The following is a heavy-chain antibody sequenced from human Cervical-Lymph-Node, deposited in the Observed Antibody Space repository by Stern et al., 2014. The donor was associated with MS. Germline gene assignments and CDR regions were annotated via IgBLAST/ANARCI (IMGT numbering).Heavy chain of an antibody. CDR2: INAGKGNT. D-gene: IGHD3-3*01. Sequence: VQLVQSGAEVKKPGASVKVSCKTSGYTFTSYAMHWVRQAPGQRLEWMGWINAGKGNTKYSQKFQGRVNIIRDTSASTAYMELSSLRSEDTAVYYCATTIFGVVNPYYYGMDVWGQGTTVTVSS. J-gene: IGHJ6*02. CDR1: GYTFTSYA. CDR3: ATTIFGVVNPYYYGMDV. V-gene: IGHV1-3*01.